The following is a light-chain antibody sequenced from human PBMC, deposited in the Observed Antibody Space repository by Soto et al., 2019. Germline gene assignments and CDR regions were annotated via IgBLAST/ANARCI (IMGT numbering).Light chain of an antibody. CDR2: DVT. CDR3: CSYLGSYTYV. CDR1: SSDVGDYNP. Sequence: QSALTQPRSVSESPGQSVTISCTGTSSDVGDYNPVSWYQQHPGKAPKLLLFDVTTRPSGVPDRFSGSKSANTASLTISGLQPEDEADYYCCSYLGSYTYVFGTGTKVTVL. V-gene: IGLV2-11*01. J-gene: IGLJ1*01.